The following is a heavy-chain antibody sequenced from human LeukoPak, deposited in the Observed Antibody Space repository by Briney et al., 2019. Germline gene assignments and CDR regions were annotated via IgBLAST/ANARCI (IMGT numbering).Heavy chain of an antibody. D-gene: IGHD2-2*01. CDR1: GGSFSGYY. Sequence: PSETLSLTCAVYGGSFSGYYWSWIRQPPGKGLEWIGEINHSGSTNYNPSLKSRVTISVDTSKNQFSLKLSSVTAADTAVYYCASYRQLPYYYYYGMDVWGQGTTVTVSS. J-gene: IGHJ6*02. V-gene: IGHV4-34*01. CDR2: INHSGST. CDR3: ASYRQLPYYYYYGMDV.